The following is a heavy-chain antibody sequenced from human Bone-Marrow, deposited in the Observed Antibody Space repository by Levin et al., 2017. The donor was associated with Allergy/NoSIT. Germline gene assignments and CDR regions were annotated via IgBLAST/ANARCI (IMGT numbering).Heavy chain of an antibody. Sequence: ASVKVSCKASGYTFTTCGITWVRQAPGQGLEWMGWISPYNGNTNFAHKFRGRVTMTTDTSTSTAYMELRSLGSDDTAMYYCARAISGTNGRWDYWGQGTLVTVSS. CDR2: ISPYNGNT. D-gene: IGHD1-14*01. CDR1: GYTFTTCG. V-gene: IGHV1-18*01. CDR3: ARAISGTNGRWDY. J-gene: IGHJ4*02.